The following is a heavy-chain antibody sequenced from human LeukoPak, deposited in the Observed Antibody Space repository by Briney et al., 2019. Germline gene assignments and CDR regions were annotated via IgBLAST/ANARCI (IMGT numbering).Heavy chain of an antibody. Sequence: GGSLRLSYAPSGFTFCRHGMHWVRQAPGKGLEWVAIISNDGSRKYYAHSVEGRFTISRDNSKNTLYLQMDSLRAEDTAVYYCARDRAWNYFDYWGQGTLVTVSS. CDR1: GFTFCRHG. CDR3: ARDRAWNYFDY. J-gene: IGHJ4*02. CDR2: ISNDGSRK. D-gene: IGHD3-3*01. V-gene: IGHV3-30*03.